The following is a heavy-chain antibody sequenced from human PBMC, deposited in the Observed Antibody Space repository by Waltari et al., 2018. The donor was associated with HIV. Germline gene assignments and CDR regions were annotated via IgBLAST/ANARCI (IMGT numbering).Heavy chain of an antibody. J-gene: IGHJ4*02. D-gene: IGHD6-19*01. CDR2: FDPEDGET. CDR1: GHTVTELS. Sequence: QFQVVQSGAEVKKPGASVKVSCKVSGHTVTELSIHGGRQGPGKGLEWMGGFDPEDGETIYAQNFQGRVTMTEDTSADTAYMELSSLRSEDTAVYYCATDIRSGWYYFDFWGQGTLVTVSS. V-gene: IGHV1-24*01. CDR3: ATDIRSGWYYFDF.